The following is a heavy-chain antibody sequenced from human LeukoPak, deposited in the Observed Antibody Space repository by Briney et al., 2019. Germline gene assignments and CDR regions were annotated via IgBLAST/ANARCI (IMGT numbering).Heavy chain of an antibody. D-gene: IGHD3-22*01. Sequence: PGGSLRLSCAASGFTFSSYAMSWVRQAPGKGLEWVSAISGSGGSTYYADSVKSRFTISRDNSKNTLYLQMNSLRAEDTAVYYCANMYYYDSSGYSYYYYGMDVWGQGTTVTVSS. CDR3: ANMYYYDSSGYSYYYYGMDV. J-gene: IGHJ6*02. CDR2: ISGSGGST. CDR1: GFTFSSYA. V-gene: IGHV3-23*01.